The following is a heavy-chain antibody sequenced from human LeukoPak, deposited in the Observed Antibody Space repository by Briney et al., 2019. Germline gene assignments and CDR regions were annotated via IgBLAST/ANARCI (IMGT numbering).Heavy chain of an antibody. CDR1: GGSISSYY. J-gene: IGHJ4*02. CDR3: ARGGPYYDFWSGRHYFDY. CDR2: IYYSGST. V-gene: IGHV4-59*01. Sequence: SETLSLTCTVSGGSISSYYWSWIRQPPGKGLEWIGYIYYSGSTNYNPSLKSRVTISVDTSKNQFSLKLSSVTAADTAVYYCARGGPYYDFWSGRHYFDYWGQGTLVTVSS. D-gene: IGHD3-3*01.